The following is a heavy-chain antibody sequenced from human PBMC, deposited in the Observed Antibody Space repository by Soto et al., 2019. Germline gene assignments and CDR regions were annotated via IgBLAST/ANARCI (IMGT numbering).Heavy chain of an antibody. CDR2: IYYSGTT. CDR3: ARRKVVITIDSNYFYFAMDV. J-gene: IGHJ6*02. Sequence: SETLSLTCTVSGGSISAHTHYWSWIRQSPGGGLEWIASIYYSGTTYYNPSLQNRLTISADRSKNQVSLLLTSLTAADTAVYYCARRKVVITIDSNYFYFAMDVWGPGTTVTVSS. V-gene: IGHV4-39*01. D-gene: IGHD2-15*01. CDR1: GGSISAHTHY.